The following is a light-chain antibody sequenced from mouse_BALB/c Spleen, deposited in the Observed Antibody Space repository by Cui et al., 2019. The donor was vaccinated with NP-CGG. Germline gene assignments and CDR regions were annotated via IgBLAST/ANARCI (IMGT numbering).Light chain of an antibody. CDR2: GTN. CDR1: TGTVTTSNY. CDR3: ALWYSNHWV. J-gene: IGLJ1*01. Sequence: QAVINQESAPTISPGETVTFTCRSSTGTVTTSNYANWVQEKPDHLFTGLIGGTNNRAPGIPARFSGSLIGDKAALTITGAQTEDEAIYFCALWYSNHWVFGGGTKLTVL. V-gene: IGLV1*01.